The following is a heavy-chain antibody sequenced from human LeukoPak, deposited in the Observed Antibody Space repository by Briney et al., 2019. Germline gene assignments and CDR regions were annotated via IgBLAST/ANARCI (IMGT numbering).Heavy chain of an antibody. CDR1: GGSLSNYY. CDR2: IYYSGST. V-gene: IGHV4-59*01. Sequence: PSETLSLTCTVSGGSLSNYYWSWIRQYPGQGLEWIGYIYYSGSTTYNPSPKSRVTISVDTSKNQFSLKLTSVTAADTAVYYCARAGGNRFDPWGQGILVTVSS. CDR3: ARAGGNRFDP. J-gene: IGHJ5*02. D-gene: IGHD3-10*01.